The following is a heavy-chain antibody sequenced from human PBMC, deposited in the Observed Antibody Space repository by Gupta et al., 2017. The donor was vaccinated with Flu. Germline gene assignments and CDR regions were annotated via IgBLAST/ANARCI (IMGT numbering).Heavy chain of an antibody. D-gene: IGHD3-10*01. CDR1: GFHFKSYA. CDR2: IWYGGDEK. CDR3: ARDFGRDFPIDY. Sequence: QALLVESGGGVVQPGTSLRLSCEASGFHFKSYAIHWVRQAPGKGLEWVAVIWYGGDEKYYADSVKGRFTISRDNSKNTVLLQMSSLRVDDTALYYCARDFGRDFPIDYWGQGTQVTVSS. J-gene: IGHJ4*01. V-gene: IGHV3-33*01.